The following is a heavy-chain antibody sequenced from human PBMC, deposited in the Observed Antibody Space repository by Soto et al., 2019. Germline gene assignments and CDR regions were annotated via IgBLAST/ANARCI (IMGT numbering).Heavy chain of an antibody. V-gene: IGHV1-2*04. CDR1: GYTFTGYY. J-gene: IGHJ4*02. CDR2: INPNSGGT. D-gene: IGHD3-16*01. Sequence: ASVKVSCKASGYTFTGYYMHWVRQAPGQGLEWMGWINPNSGGTNYAQKFQGWVTMTRDTSISTAYMELSRLRSDDTAVYYCARVGMITFGEGNYFDYWGQGTLVTVSS. CDR3: ARVGMITFGEGNYFDY.